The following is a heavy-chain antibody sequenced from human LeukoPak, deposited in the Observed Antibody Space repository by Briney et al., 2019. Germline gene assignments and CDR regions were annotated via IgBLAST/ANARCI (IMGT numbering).Heavy chain of an antibody. Sequence: SETLSLTCTVSGYSISSGYYWGWIRQPPGKGLEWIGSTYHSGSTYYNPSLKSRVTMSVDTSKNQFSLNLSSVTAADTAVYYCARRFDFVYDYVYYFDSWGQGTLVTVSS. J-gene: IGHJ4*02. CDR1: GYSISSGYY. CDR2: TYHSGST. CDR3: ARRFDFVYDYVYYFDS. V-gene: IGHV4-38-2*02. D-gene: IGHD5/OR15-5a*01.